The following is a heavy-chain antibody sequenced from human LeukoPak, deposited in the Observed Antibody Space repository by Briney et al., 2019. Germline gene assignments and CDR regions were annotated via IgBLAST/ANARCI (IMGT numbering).Heavy chain of an antibody. CDR1: AYSFTDYY. Sequence: ASVKVSCKASAYSFTDYYMHWVRQAPGQGLEWMGWISAYNGNTNYAQKLQGRVTMTTDTSTSTAYMELRSLRSDDTAVYYCARELTGYFDLWGRGTLVTVSS. V-gene: IGHV1-18*04. J-gene: IGHJ2*01. D-gene: IGHD3-9*01. CDR3: ARELTGYFDL. CDR2: ISAYNGNT.